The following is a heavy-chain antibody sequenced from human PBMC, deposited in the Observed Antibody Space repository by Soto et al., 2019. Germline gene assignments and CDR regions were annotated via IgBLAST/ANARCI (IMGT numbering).Heavy chain of an antibody. CDR2: ISPYSGYT. CDR1: GYSFMKYG. CDR3: AREASVLIPAAQPSRFDS. V-gene: IGHV1-18*01. J-gene: IGHJ4*02. D-gene: IGHD2-2*01. Sequence: GASVKVSCKGFGYSFMKYGINWVRQAPGQGLEWLGWISPYSGYTHSAQKFHGRLTLTTDTAASTAYMELRILRSADTALYYCAREASVLIPAAQPSRFDSWGQGTLVTVSS.